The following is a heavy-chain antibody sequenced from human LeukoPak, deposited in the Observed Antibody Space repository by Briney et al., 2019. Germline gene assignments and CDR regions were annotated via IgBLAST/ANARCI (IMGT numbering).Heavy chain of an antibody. D-gene: IGHD2-15*01. V-gene: IGHV3-23*01. Sequence: GGSLRLSCAASGFTFSSYAMSWVRQAQGKGLEWVSTISGSGGSGSTYYADSVKGRFTISRDNSKNTLYLQMNSLRVEDTAVYYCAKSGLNRFDYWGQGTLVTVSS. J-gene: IGHJ4*02. CDR1: GFTFSSYA. CDR2: ISGSGGSGST. CDR3: AKSGLNRFDY.